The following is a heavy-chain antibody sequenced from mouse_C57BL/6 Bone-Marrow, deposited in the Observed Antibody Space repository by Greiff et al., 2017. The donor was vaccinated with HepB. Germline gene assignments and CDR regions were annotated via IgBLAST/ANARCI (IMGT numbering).Heavy chain of an antibody. D-gene: IGHD1-1*01. Sequence: QVQLKQSGAELVKPGASVKLSCKASGYTFTSYWMHWVKQRPGQGLEWIGMIHPNSGSTNYNEKFKSKATLTVDKSSSTAYMQLSSLTSEDSAVYYCAIITGTWFAYWGQGTLVTVSA. CDR3: AIITGTWFAY. J-gene: IGHJ3*01. CDR2: IHPNSGST. V-gene: IGHV1-64*01. CDR1: GYTFTSYW.